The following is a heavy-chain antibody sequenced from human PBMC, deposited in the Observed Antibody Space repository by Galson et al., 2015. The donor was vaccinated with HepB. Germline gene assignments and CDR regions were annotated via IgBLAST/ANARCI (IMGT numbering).Heavy chain of an antibody. J-gene: IGHJ3*02. Sequence: SVKVSCKASGYTFTGYYLNWVRQAPGRGLEWMGRIKTNSGGTNNAQKFQVRVTMTRETSISTAYMELSRMRSDDTAVYYCASIRFIDYYDSSGYYLLDAFDIWGQGTMVTVSS. D-gene: IGHD3-22*01. CDR1: GYTFTGYY. V-gene: IGHV1-2*06. CDR3: ASIRFIDYYDSSGYYLLDAFDI. CDR2: IKTNSGGT.